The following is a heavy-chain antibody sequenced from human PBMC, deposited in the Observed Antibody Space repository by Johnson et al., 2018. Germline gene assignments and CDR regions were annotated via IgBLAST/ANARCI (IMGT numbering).Heavy chain of an antibody. CDR1: GGSISSYY. CDR3: ARHYSSSWLPYYYYGMDV. CDR2: IYYSGST. Sequence: VQLQESGPGLVKPSETLSLTCTVSGGSISSYYWSWIRQPPGKGLEWIGYIYYSGSTNYNPSLKSRVTISVDTSKNQFSLKLSSVTAADTAVYYCARHYSSSWLPYYYYGMDVWGQGTTVTVSS. J-gene: IGHJ6*02. V-gene: IGHV4-59*01. D-gene: IGHD6-13*01.